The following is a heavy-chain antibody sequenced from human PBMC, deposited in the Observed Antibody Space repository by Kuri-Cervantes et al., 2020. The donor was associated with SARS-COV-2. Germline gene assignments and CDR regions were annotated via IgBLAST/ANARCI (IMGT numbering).Heavy chain of an antibody. V-gene: IGHV4-39*01. CDR2: TYYSGST. CDR3: ARHPPRDLMPWVD. J-gene: IGHJ4*02. Sequence: GSLRLSCAASGFTFSSYGMHWVRQPPGKGLEWIGSTYYSGSTYYNPSLKSRVTISVDTSKNQFSLKLSSVTAADTAVYYCARHPPRDLMPWVDWGQGTLVTVSS. D-gene: IGHD2-2*01. CDR1: GFTFSSYG.